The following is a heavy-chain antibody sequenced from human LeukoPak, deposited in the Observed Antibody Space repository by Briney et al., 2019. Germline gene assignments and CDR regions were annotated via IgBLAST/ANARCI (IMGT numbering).Heavy chain of an antibody. V-gene: IGHV1-18*01. CDR1: GYTFTSYG. D-gene: IGHD4-17*01. CDR3: ARVSLDYGDYVALFNY. Sequence: GASVKVSFKASGYTFTSYGISWVRQAPGQGLEWMGWISAYNGNTNYAQKLQGRVTMTTDTSTSTAYMELRSLRSDDTAVYYCARVSLDYGDYVALFNYWGQGTLVTVSS. J-gene: IGHJ4*02. CDR2: ISAYNGNT.